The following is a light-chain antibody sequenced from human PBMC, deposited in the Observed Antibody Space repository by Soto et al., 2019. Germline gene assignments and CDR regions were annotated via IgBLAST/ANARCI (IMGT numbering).Light chain of an antibody. Sequence: DIQMTQSPSFLSASVGDRVTITCRASQSISRYLNWYKQKPGKAPELLIYATSHLQTEVPSRFSGSGSGPDFTLTVSSLQPEDFATYYCQQTYSTPLTFGGGTKWIS. CDR2: ATS. CDR3: QQTYSTPLT. CDR1: QSISRY. J-gene: IGKJ4*01. V-gene: IGKV1-39*01.